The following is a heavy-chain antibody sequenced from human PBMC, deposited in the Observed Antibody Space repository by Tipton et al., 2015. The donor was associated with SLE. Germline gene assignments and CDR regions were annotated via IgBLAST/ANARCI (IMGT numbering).Heavy chain of an antibody. CDR2: IDHSGST. Sequence: GLVKPSETLSLTCAVYGGSFSGYYWSWIRQPPGKGLEWIGEIDHSGSTNYNPSLKSRGTISVDTSKNQFSLKLSSVTAADTAVYYCARRQWLVRGEYDYWGQGTLVTVSS. D-gene: IGHD6-19*01. CDR1: GGSFSGYY. J-gene: IGHJ4*02. V-gene: IGHV4-34*01. CDR3: ARRQWLVRGEYDY.